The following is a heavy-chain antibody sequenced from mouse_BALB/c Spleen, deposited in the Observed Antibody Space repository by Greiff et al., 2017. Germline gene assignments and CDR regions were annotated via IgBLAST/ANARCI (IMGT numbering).Heavy chain of an antibody. CDR1: GYTFTSYW. CDR3: ARYYYGSSYGAMDY. D-gene: IGHD1-1*01. J-gene: IGHJ4*01. CDR2: INPSTGYT. V-gene: IGHV1-7*01. Sequence: QVQLKESGAELAKPGASVKMSCKASGYTFTSYWMHWVNQRPGQGLEWIGYINPSTGYTEYNQKFKDKATLTADKSSSTAYMQLSSLTSEDSAVYYCARYYYGSSYGAMDYWGQGTSVTVSS.